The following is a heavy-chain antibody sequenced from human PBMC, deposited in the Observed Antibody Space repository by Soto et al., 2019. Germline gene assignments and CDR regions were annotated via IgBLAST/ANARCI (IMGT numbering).Heavy chain of an antibody. CDR1: GVSISSGDYS. Sequence: QLQLQESGSGLVKPSQTLSLTCAVSGVSISSGDYSWSWIRQPPGKGLEWIGYIYHSGSTTYNPSLKRRLTISLDRSKNQISLKLGSVTAADTAVYYCASDFGSGSYRFDYWGQGTLVTVSS. V-gene: IGHV4-30-2*01. CDR3: ASDFGSGSYRFDY. J-gene: IGHJ4*02. CDR2: IYHSGST. D-gene: IGHD3-10*01.